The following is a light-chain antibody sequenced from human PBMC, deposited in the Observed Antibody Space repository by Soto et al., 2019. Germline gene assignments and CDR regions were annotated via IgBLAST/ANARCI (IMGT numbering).Light chain of an antibody. Sequence: EIVLTQSPATLSLSPGERATLSCRASQSVGSYFAWYQQRPGQAPRLLIYDASTRATGITARFSGSGSGTDFTLTINSLEPEDFAVYYCQHRSSWPSTFGGGTKVGIK. CDR1: QSVGSY. V-gene: IGKV3-11*01. J-gene: IGKJ4*01. CDR3: QHRSSWPST. CDR2: DAS.